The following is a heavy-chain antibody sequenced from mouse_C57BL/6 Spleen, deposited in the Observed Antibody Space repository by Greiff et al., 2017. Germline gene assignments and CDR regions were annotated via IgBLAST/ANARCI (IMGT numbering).Heavy chain of an antibody. CDR2: IDPENGDT. V-gene: IGHV14-4*01. J-gene: IGHJ3*01. D-gene: IGHD1-1*01. Sequence: VQLQQSGAELVRPGASVKLSCTASGFNIKDDYMHWVKQRPEQGLEWIGWIDPENGDTEYASKFQGKATITADTSSNTAYLQLSSLTSEDTAVYYCTTWDYGSVFAYWGQGTLVTVSA. CDR3: TTWDYGSVFAY. CDR1: GFNIKDDY.